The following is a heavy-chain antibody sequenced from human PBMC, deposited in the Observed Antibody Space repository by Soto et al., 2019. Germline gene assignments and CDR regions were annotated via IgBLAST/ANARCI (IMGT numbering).Heavy chain of an antibody. CDR1: GFAFNRYY. Sequence: LRLSCAASGFAFNRYYMSWVRQAPGKGLEWVATVDQDGSAKYYVDSVKGRFTISRDNAKNSLYVQMNSLRGEDTAVYYCARYCAYDSIYYCSSDRLDSWGQGTLVTVSS. V-gene: IGHV3-7*01. CDR2: VDQDGSAK. J-gene: IGHJ4*02. D-gene: IGHD3-22*01. CDR3: ARYCAYDSIYYCSSDRLDS.